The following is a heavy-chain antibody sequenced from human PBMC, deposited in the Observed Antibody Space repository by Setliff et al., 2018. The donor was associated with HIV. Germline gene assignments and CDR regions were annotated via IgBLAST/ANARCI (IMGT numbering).Heavy chain of an antibody. D-gene: IGHD3-22*01. CDR3: ARAPYYDYRGLAVYYFDY. Sequence: PSETLSLTCAVSGGSFTGYYWSWIRQTPGKGLEWIAEINHSGNTNYNTSLKTRITISVDTSKNHLSLKVSSLTAADTAVYYCARAPYYDYRGLAVYYFDYWGQGTLVTAPQ. V-gene: IGHV4-34*01. J-gene: IGHJ4*02. CDR1: GGSFTGYY. CDR2: INHSGNT.